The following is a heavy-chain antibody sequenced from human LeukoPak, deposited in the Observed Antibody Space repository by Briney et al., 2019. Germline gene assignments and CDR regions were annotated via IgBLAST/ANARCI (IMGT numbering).Heavy chain of an antibody. CDR1: GFTFSSYT. V-gene: IGHV3-30-3*01. D-gene: IGHD4-17*01. CDR2: ISYDGSRK. Sequence: GRSLRLSCAVSGFTFSSYTMHWVRQAPGKGLERVAFISYDGSRKYYADSVKGRFTISRDNSKNTLYLQMNSLRGEDTAVYYCARDGPYGDLRYYFDYWGQGTLVTISS. J-gene: IGHJ4*02. CDR3: ARDGPYGDLRYYFDY.